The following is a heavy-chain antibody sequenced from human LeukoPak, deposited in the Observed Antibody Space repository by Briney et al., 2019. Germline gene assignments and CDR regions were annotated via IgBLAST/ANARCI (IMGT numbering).Heavy chain of an antibody. J-gene: IGHJ4*02. CDR3: ARQEEKAGLHNFDY. CDR2: IYYSGST. CDR1: GGSISSYY. V-gene: IGHV4-59*01. Sequence: SETLSLTCTVSGGSISSYYWSWIRQPPGRGLEWIGYIYYSGSTNYNPSLKSRVTISVDTSKNQFSLKLSSVTAADTAVYYCARQEEKAGLHNFDYWGQGTLVTVSS.